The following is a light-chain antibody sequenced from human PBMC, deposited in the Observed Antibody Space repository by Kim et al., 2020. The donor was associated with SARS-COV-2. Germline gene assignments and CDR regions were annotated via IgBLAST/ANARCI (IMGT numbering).Light chain of an antibody. CDR3: NFRDSSGNNVV. J-gene: IGLJ2*01. V-gene: IGLV3-19*01. CDR1: RLRSYS. Sequence: SSELTQDPAVSVDFGQIDWIHIHGDRLRSYSASRYQQKPGQAPVLVIYGKTKRPSGIQDRFSGSSSGNTASLTITGAQAEDEAECYCNFRDSSGNNVVFG. CDR2: GKT.